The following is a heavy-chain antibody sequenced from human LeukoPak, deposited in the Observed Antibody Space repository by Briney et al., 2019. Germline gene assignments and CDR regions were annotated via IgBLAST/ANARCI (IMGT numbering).Heavy chain of an antibody. CDR2: ISSGGSAT. CDR3: ARARRYSDGSGYHYYFDS. Sequence: GGSLRLSCAASGFSFSDYYMSWIRQTPGKGLEWVSYISSGGSATHYADSVKGRFTISRDNAKNSLYLQMTSLRVEDTAVYYCARARRYSDGSGYHYYFDSWGQGTLVTVSS. V-gene: IGHV3-11*01. CDR1: GFSFSDYY. D-gene: IGHD3-22*01. J-gene: IGHJ4*02.